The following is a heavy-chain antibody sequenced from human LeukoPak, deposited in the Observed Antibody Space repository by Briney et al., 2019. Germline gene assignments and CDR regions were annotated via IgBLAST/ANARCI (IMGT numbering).Heavy chain of an antibody. CDR1: GFTVSSNY. CDR2: IRSKGHGGTT. V-gene: IGHV3-49*04. J-gene: IGHJ4*02. Sequence: GGSLRLSCAASGFTVSSNYMSRVRQAPGKGLEWVGFIRSKGHGGTTEYAASVKGRFTISRDDSKSIAFLQMNTLKTEDTAVYYCTTSLGYCSSTSCFDFDSWGQGTLVSVSS. D-gene: IGHD2-2*01. CDR3: TTSLGYCSSTSCFDFDS.